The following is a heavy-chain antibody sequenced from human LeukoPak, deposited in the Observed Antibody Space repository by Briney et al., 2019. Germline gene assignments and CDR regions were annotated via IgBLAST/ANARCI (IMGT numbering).Heavy chain of an antibody. J-gene: IGHJ4*02. D-gene: IGHD7-27*01. V-gene: IGHV3-23*01. CDR2: IRVSANT. CDR3: AKGTGDTGYYFDY. Sequence: GGSLRLSCAASGFTFSSYAMSWVRQAPGKGLEWVSGIRVSANTYYADSVKGRFTISRDNSENTLYLQMSGLRGEDTAVYYCAKGTGDTGYYFDYWGQGTLVTVSS. CDR1: GFTFSSYA.